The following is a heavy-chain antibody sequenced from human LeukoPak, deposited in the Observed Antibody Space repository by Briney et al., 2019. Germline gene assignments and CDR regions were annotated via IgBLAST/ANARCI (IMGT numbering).Heavy chain of an antibody. J-gene: IGHJ5*02. CDR2: IYYSGSA. CDR1: GGSVSSGSYY. V-gene: IGHV4-61*01. Sequence: SETLSLTCTVSGGSVSSGSYYWSWIRQPPGKGLEWIGYIYYSGSAKYNPSLKSRVTISVDTSKNQFSLKLTSVTAADTAVYYCARGFGDWGLSWFDPWGQGTLDTVS. D-gene: IGHD3-10*01. CDR3: ARGFGDWGLSWFDP.